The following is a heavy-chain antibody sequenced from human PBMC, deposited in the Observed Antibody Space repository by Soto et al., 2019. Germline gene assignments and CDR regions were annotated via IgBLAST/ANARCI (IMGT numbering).Heavy chain of an antibody. CDR1: GFTFSSYG. V-gene: IGHV3-33*01. CDR2: VWYDGGNK. CDR3: VRAAGYSGNDYVYYYRMDV. Sequence: QVQLVESGGGVVQPGRSLRLSCAASGFTFSSYGVHWVRQAPGKGLESVALVWYDGGNKYYADSVKGRFTISRDNSKNTLDLQMNSLRDEDTAVYYCVRAAGYSGNDYVYYYRMDVWGQGTTVTVSS. D-gene: IGHD5-12*01. J-gene: IGHJ6*02.